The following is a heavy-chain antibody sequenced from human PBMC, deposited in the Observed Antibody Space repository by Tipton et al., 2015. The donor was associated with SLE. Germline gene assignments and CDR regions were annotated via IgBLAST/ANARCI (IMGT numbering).Heavy chain of an antibody. CDR2: ISGYTGDT. V-gene: IGHV1-18*01. J-gene: IGHJ4*02. CDR1: GYSFTRFG. D-gene: IGHD3-10*01. CDR3: VRGSPAAALVGGDY. Sequence: QLVQSGGEVRKPGASVKVSCRASGYSFTRFGINWVRQAPGQGLEWMGWISGYTGDTTYAPEFQGRISMTTDTSTSTAYLELRSLRSDDSAMFYCVRGSPAAALVGGDYWGQGTLVTVSS.